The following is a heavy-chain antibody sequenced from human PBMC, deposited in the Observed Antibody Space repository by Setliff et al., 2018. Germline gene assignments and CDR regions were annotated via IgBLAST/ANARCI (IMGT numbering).Heavy chain of an antibody. CDR1: NFSINSGYT. D-gene: IGHD2-21*01. Sequence: SETLSLTCAVSNFSINSGYTWGWIRQPPGKGLEWIGTMFDNVGTFYNPSLKSRVTKSVDTSKGELSLKLSSVTAADTAVYYCASQRLARYFDNWGQGTLVTVSS. V-gene: IGHV4-38-2*01. CDR2: MFDNVGT. J-gene: IGHJ4*02. CDR3: ASQRLARYFDN.